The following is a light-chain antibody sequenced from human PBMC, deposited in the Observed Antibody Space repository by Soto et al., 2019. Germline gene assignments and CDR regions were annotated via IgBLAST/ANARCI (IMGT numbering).Light chain of an antibody. Sequence: EVMLTQSPGTLSLSPGERATLSCRASQSVSNNYLAWYQQKPGQAPRLLIYGASNRATGIPDRFSGSGSETDFTLTVSSLRSEDSAVYYCQQYNYWPITFGQGTRLAI. CDR1: QSVSNNY. J-gene: IGKJ5*01. CDR2: GAS. V-gene: IGKV3-20*01. CDR3: QQYNYWPIT.